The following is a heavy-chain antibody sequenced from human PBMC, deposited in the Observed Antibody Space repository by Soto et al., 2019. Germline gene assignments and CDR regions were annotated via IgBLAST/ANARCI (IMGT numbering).Heavy chain of an antibody. CDR2: ISYDGHNK. CDR1: GFTFTTFG. J-gene: IGHJ6*02. Sequence: QVQLVESGGGVVQPGGSLRLSCTASGFTFTTFGIHWVRQAPGKGLEWVALISYDGHNKYYSDSVKGRFTISRDNYKNTLSLQTNSLRAGDTAVYYCAKDLQAYGDYNYYYNGMDVWGQGTTVSVSS. D-gene: IGHD4-17*01. V-gene: IGHV3-30*18. CDR3: AKDLQAYGDYNYYYNGMDV.